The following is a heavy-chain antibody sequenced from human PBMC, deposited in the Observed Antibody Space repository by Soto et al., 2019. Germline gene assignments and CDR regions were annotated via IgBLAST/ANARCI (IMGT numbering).Heavy chain of an antibody. Sequence: EVQLVESGGGLVKPGGSLRLSCAASGFTFSSDSMNWVRQAPGKGLEWVSSISSSSSYIYYADSVKGRFTISRDNAKNSLYLQMNSARAEDTAVYYCARDPTRGGYDSSGYPDDSWGQGTLVTVSS. CDR3: ARDPTRGGYDSSGYPDDS. V-gene: IGHV3-21*01. CDR2: ISSSSSYI. J-gene: IGHJ4*02. D-gene: IGHD3-22*01. CDR1: GFTFSSDS.